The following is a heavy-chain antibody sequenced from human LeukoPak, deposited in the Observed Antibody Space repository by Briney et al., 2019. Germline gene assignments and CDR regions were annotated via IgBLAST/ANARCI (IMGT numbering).Heavy chain of an antibody. V-gene: IGHV1-2*02. Sequence: ASVKVSCRASGYTFTGYYMHWVRQAPGQGLEWMGWINPDSGGTNYAQKFQGRVTITADKSTSTAYMELSSLRSEDTAVYYCATDYYDSSGYFDYWGQGTLVTVSS. CDR1: GYTFTGYY. J-gene: IGHJ4*02. D-gene: IGHD3-22*01. CDR3: ATDYYDSSGYFDY. CDR2: INPDSGGT.